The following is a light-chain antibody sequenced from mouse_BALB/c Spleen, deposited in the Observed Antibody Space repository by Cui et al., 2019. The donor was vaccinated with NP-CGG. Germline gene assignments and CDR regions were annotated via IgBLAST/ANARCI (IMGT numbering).Light chain of an antibody. CDR1: SSVSY. J-gene: IGKJ5*01. CDR3: QQYHSYPLT. CDR2: GTS. V-gene: IGKV4-61*01. Sequence: QIVLTQSPAILSASPGEKVTMTCSASSSVSYMYRYQQKPGSSSKPWIYGTSNLASGVPARFSGSGSGTSYSLTISSMEAEDAATYYCQQYHSYPLTFGAGTKLELK.